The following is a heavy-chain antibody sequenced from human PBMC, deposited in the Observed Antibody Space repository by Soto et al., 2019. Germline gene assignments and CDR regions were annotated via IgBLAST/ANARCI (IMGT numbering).Heavy chain of an antibody. CDR2: ISGSGGST. J-gene: IGHJ6*02. CDR1: GFAFISYA. CDR3: AKVITMVRGVIASYYGMDV. Sequence: WGSLRLSCAASGFAFISYAIIFVRQSPFKWLEWVSAISGSGGSTYYADSVKGRFTISRDNSKNTLYLQMNSLRAEDTAVYYCAKVITMVRGVIASYYGMDVWGQGTTVTVSS. D-gene: IGHD3-10*01. V-gene: IGHV3-23*01.